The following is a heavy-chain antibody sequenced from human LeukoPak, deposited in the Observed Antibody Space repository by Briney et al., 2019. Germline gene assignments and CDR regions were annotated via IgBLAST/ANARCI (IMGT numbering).Heavy chain of an antibody. D-gene: IGHD1-26*01. CDR2: INPSGGST. CDR1: GYTFTSYY. Sequence: GASVKVSCKASGYTFTSYYMHWVRQAPGQGLEWMGIINPSGGSTSYAQKFQGRVTMTTDTSTSTAYMELRSLRSDDTAIYYCAHSSYYLSGAYYYMDVWGKGTTVTVSS. V-gene: IGHV1-46*01. CDR3: AHSSYYLSGAYYYMDV. J-gene: IGHJ6*03.